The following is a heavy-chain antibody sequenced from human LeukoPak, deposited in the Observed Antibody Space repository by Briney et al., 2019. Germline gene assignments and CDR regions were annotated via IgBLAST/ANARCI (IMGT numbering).Heavy chain of an antibody. D-gene: IGHD3-16*01. J-gene: IGHJ6*02. Sequence: GGSLRLSCAASGFTFSDSWMSWVRQAPGKGLEWVANMNQDGSEKDYVDSVKGRFTISRDNARNSLYLQMGSLRAEDTAVYYCATYTHWVAGDVWGQGATVTVSS. CDR1: GFTFSDSW. V-gene: IGHV3-7*01. CDR2: MNQDGSEK. CDR3: ATYTHWVAGDV.